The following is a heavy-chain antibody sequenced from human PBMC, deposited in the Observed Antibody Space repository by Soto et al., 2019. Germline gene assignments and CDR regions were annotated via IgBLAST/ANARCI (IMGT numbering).Heavy chain of an antibody. CDR3: AKPQTARRYYYGMEV. V-gene: IGHV1-46*01. J-gene: IGHJ6*02. CDR2: INPSGTTT. Sequence: QVQLVQSGAEVKKPGASVKVSCKASGYTFTSFYMHWVRQAPGQGLEWMGIINPSGTTTDYAQKFQGRVTMTRDTSTSTYYMELSSLTSEDTAVYYCAKPQTARRYYYGMEVWGQGTAVTVSS. CDR1: GYTFTSFY.